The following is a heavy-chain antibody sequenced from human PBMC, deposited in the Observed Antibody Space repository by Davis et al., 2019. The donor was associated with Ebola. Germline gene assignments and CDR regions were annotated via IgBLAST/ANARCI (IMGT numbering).Heavy chain of an antibody. V-gene: IGHV4-59*12. CDR3: ARDGNYRDYGMDV. CDR2: IYHSGST. Sequence: SETLSLTCTVSGGSISSYYWSWIRQPPGKGLEWIGYIYHSGSTYYNPSLKSRVIISIDTSKNQFSLKLSSVSAADTAVYYCARDGNYRDYGMDVWGPGTTVTVSS. CDR1: GGSISSYY. D-gene: IGHD3-10*01. J-gene: IGHJ6*02.